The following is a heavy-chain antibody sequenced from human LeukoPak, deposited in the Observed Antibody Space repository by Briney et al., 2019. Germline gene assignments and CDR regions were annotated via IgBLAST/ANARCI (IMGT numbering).Heavy chain of an antibody. V-gene: IGHV3-9*01. CDR3: ARGVPYDSWSGPHYSDY. CDR2: ISWRSDSV. CDR1: GFTFDDYA. Sequence: GGSLRLSCAASGFTFDDYAMHWVRQAPGKGLEWVSGISWRSDSVDYADSVKGRFTISRDSAKNSLYLQMNSPRAEDTAAYYCARGVPYDSWSGPHYSDYWGQGTLVTVSS. D-gene: IGHD3-3*01. J-gene: IGHJ4*02.